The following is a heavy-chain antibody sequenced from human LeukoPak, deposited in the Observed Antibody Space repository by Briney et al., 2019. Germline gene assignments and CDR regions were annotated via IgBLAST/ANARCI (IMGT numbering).Heavy chain of an antibody. V-gene: IGHV3-74*01. CDR2: INSDGSST. CDR3: AKVRMRRIESGIDY. J-gene: IGHJ4*02. CDR1: GFTFSSYW. Sequence: GGSLRLSCAASGFTFSSYWIHWVRQAPGKGLVWVSRINSDGSSTSYADSVKGRFTISRDNSKNTLYLQMNSLRAEDTAVYYCAKVRMRRIESGIDYWGQGTLVTVSS. D-gene: IGHD1-26*01.